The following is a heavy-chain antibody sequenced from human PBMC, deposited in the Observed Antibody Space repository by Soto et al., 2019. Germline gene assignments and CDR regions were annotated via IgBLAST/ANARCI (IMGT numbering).Heavy chain of an antibody. Sequence: GVSLTIACKCSGENFTSYWIRWVRPMLGKGLEWMGRIDPSDSYTNYSPSFQGHVTISADKSISTAYLQWSSLKASDTAMYYCATAGPSYYNYGMEVWGQGTTVTVSS. V-gene: IGHV5-10-1*01. CDR1: GENFTSYW. J-gene: IGHJ6*02. CDR3: ATAGPSYYNYGMEV. CDR2: IDPSDSYT.